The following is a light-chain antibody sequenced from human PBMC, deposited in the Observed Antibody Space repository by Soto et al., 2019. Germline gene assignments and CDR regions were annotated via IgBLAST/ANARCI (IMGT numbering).Light chain of an antibody. J-gene: IGLJ3*02. CDR2: LNSDGSH. V-gene: IGLV4-69*02. CDR3: QTWDTGIRV. Sequence: QLVLAQSPSASASLGASVKLTCTLSSGHSNYAIAWHQQQPEKGPRYLMNLNSDGSHSKGDGIPDRFSGSSSGADYYLTISSLQSEDEADYYCQTWDTGIRVFGGGTKVTVL. CDR1: SGHSNYA.